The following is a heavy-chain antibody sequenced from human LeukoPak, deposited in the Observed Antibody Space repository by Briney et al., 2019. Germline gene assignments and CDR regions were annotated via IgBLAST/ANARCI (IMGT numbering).Heavy chain of an antibody. CDR1: GFTFSSYS. Sequence: KPGGSLRLSCAASGFTFSSYSMNWVRQAPGKGLEWVSSIRSSSSYIYYADSVKGRFTISRDNAKNSLYLQMNSLRAEDTAVYYCAISRLGRPNWFDPWGQGTLVTVSS. CDR3: AISRLGRPNWFDP. V-gene: IGHV3-21*01. D-gene: IGHD7-27*01. CDR2: IRSSSSYI. J-gene: IGHJ5*02.